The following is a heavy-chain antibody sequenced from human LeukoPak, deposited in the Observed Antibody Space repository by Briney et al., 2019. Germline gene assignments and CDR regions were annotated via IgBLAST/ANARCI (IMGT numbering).Heavy chain of an antibody. CDR3: ARDWETYSGYSLFDY. J-gene: IGHJ4*02. CDR2: IYPGDSDT. D-gene: IGHD5-12*01. V-gene: IGHV5-51*01. Sequence: GESLKISCRGSGYSFTTYWIGWVRQMPGKGLEWMGIIYPGDSDTRYSPSFQGQVTMSADKSINTAYLQWSSLKASDTAMYYCARDWETYSGYSLFDYWGQGTRVTVSS. CDR1: GYSFTTYW.